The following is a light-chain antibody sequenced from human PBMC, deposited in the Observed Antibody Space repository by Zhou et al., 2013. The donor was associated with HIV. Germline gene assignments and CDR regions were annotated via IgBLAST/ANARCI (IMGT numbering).Light chain of an antibody. CDR1: QGINNW. CDR2: AAS. Sequence: DIQVTQSPSSLSASVGDRVTITCRTSQGINNWLAWYQQKPEKAPKILIYAASNLQGGVPSRFSGSGSGTDFTLTISSLQPEDFATYYCLQDSNFPYTFGQGTKLEIK. V-gene: IGKV1D-16*01. CDR3: LQDSNFPYT. J-gene: IGKJ2*01.